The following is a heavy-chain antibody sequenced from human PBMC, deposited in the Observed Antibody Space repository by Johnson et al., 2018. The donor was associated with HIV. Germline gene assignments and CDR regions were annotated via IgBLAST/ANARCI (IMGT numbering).Heavy chain of an antibody. CDR1: GFTFSSYA. V-gene: IGHV3-9*01. Sequence: VQLVESGGGVVQPGRSLRLSCAASGFTFSSYAMHWVRQAPGKGLEWVSGISWNSGSIGYADSVTVRFTIPRDNAKNSLSLQMNSLRTEDTALYYCAKGLRRITMIVVAWGQGTMVTVSS. CDR2: ISWNSGSI. CDR3: AKGLRRITMIVVA. D-gene: IGHD3-22*01. J-gene: IGHJ3*01.